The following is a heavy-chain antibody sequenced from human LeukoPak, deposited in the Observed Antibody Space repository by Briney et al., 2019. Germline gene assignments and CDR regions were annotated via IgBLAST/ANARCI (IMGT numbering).Heavy chain of an antibody. Sequence: PSETLSLTCTVSGGSISSSSYYWGWIRQPPGKGLEWIGSIYYSGSTYYNPSLKSRVTISVDTSKNQFSLKLSSVTAADTAVYYCAKSLRVSTMIAYYYYGMDVWGQGTTVTVSS. CDR1: GGSISSSSYY. CDR3: AKSLRVSTMIAYYYYGMDV. J-gene: IGHJ6*02. D-gene: IGHD3-22*01. V-gene: IGHV4-39*07. CDR2: IYYSGST.